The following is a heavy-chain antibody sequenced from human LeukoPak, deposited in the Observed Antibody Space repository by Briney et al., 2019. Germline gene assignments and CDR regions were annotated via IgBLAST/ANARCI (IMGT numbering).Heavy chain of an antibody. D-gene: IGHD1-26*01. J-gene: IGHJ4*02. CDR2: ISSSGSTI. Sequence: GGSLRLSCAGSGFPFSSHGMNWVRQAPGKGLEWVSYISSSGSTIYYADSVKGRFTISRDNAKNSLYLQMNSLRAEDTAVYYCARGREYSGSYPTLDYWGQGTLVTVSS. CDR3: ARGREYSGSYPTLDY. V-gene: IGHV3-48*04. CDR1: GFPFSSHG.